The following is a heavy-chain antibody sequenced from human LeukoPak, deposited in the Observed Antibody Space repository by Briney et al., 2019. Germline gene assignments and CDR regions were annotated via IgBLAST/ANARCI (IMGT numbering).Heavy chain of an antibody. Sequence: PGGALRLSCAASGFTFSSYWIHWGRQAPGKGLEWVSAISGSGGSTYYADSVKGRFTISRDNSKNTLYLQMNSLRAEDTAVYYCAKVPAAMGAPGAFDIWGQGTMVTVSS. D-gene: IGHD2-2*01. J-gene: IGHJ3*02. V-gene: IGHV3-23*01. CDR3: AKVPAAMGAPGAFDI. CDR1: GFTFSSYW. CDR2: ISGSGGST.